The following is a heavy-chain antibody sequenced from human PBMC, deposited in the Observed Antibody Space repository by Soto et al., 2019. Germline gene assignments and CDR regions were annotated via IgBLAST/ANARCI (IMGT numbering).Heavy chain of an antibody. CDR3: AGLLMDSSGYYSDY. D-gene: IGHD3-22*01. CDR1: GGSISSSSYY. Sequence: NPSETLSLTCTVSGGSISSSSYYWGWIRQPPGKGLEWIGSIYYSGTTYYNASLKSRLTISVDTSKKQFSLKLSSVTAADTAVYYCAGLLMDSSGYYSDYWGQGTLVTVS. CDR2: IYYSGTT. J-gene: IGHJ4*02. V-gene: IGHV4-39*01.